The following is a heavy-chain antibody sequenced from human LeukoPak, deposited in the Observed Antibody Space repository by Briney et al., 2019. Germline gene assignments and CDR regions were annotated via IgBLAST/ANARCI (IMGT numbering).Heavy chain of an antibody. CDR2: TSSSGSYI. CDR1: GFTFSSYS. Sequence: PGGSLRLPCAASGFTFSSYSVFWVRQAPGKGLEWVSSTSSSGSYIYYADSVKGRFTISRDNARNSLYLQMNSLRAEDTAVYYCARGGDSWDFDYWGQGTLVTVSS. J-gene: IGHJ4*02. CDR3: ARGGDSWDFDY. D-gene: IGHD3-3*01. V-gene: IGHV3-21*01.